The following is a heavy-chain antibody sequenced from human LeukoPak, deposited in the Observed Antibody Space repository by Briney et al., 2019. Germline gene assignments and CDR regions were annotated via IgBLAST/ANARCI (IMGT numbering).Heavy chain of an antibody. CDR3: ARDSTEYSSSLYDY. CDR1: GFTFSSYS. J-gene: IGHJ4*02. CDR2: ISSSSYI. D-gene: IGHD6-6*01. V-gene: IGHV3-21*01. Sequence: GGSLRLSCAASGFTFSSYSMNWVRQAPGKGLEWVSSISSSSYIYYADSVKGRFTISRDNAKNSLYLQMNSLRAEDTAVYYCARDSTEYSSSLYDYWGQGTLVTVSS.